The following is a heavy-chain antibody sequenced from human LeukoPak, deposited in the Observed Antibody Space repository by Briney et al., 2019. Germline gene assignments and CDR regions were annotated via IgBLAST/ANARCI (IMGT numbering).Heavy chain of an antibody. CDR2: INPGGST. CDR3: ARKSDNSYYFDY. CDR1: GYIFTNYH. V-gene: IGHV1-46*01. D-gene: IGHD2/OR15-2a*01. J-gene: IGHJ4*02. Sequence: GASVKVSCKASGYIFTNYHMHWVRQAPGQGLEWMGIINPGGSTSYAQKFQGRVTMTRDTSTSTVYMELSSLRSEDTAVYYCARKSDNSYYFDYWGQGTLVTVSS.